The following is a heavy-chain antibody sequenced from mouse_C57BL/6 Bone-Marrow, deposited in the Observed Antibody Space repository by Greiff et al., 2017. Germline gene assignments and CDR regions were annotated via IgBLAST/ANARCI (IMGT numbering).Heavy chain of an antibody. D-gene: IGHD2-2*01. Sequence: VQLQQSGAELVRPGASVTLSCKASGYTFTDYEMHWVKQTPVHGLEWIGAIDPETGGTAYNQKFKGKAILTADKSSRTAYMELRSLTSEDSAVYYCTGSTMVTTGEWFAYWGQGTLVTVSA. J-gene: IGHJ3*01. CDR2: IDPETGGT. CDR3: TGSTMVTTGEWFAY. V-gene: IGHV1-15*01. CDR1: GYTFTDYE.